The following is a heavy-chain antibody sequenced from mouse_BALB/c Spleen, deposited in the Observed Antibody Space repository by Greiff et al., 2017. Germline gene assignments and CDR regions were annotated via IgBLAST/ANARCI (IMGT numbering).Heavy chain of an antibody. J-gene: IGHJ1*01. Sequence: EVQLQESGGGLVQPGGSMKLSCVASGFTFSNYWMNWVRQSPEKGLEWVAEIRLKSNNYATHYAESVKGRFTISRDDSKSSVYLQMNNLRAEDTGIYYCTRPTGSSPNWYFDVWGAGTTVTVSS. CDR1: GFTFSNYW. CDR2: IRLKSNNYAT. CDR3: TRPTGSSPNWYFDV. D-gene: IGHD1-1*01. V-gene: IGHV6-6*02.